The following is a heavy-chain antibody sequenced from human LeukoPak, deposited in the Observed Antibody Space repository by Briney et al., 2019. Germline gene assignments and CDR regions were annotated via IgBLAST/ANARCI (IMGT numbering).Heavy chain of an antibody. CDR1: GFTFSSYG. Sequence: PGGSLRLSCAASGFTFSSYGMHWVRQAPGKRLEWVAVISYDGSNKYYADSVKGRFTISRDNSKNTLYLQMNSLRAEDTAVYYCAREDTAFDYWGQGTLVTVSS. J-gene: IGHJ4*02. V-gene: IGHV3-30*03. CDR3: AREDTAFDY. CDR2: ISYDGSNK. D-gene: IGHD5-18*01.